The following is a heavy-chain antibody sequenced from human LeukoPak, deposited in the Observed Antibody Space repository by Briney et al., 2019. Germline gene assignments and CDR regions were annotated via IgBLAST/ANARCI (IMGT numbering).Heavy chain of an antibody. CDR3: ARDMAAAGPQNYYLDY. D-gene: IGHD6-13*01. CDR1: GGSISSYY. J-gene: IGHJ4*02. V-gene: IGHV4-4*07. CDR2: IYTSGST. Sequence: SETLSLTCTDSGGSISSYYWSWIRQPAGKGLEWIGRIYTSGSTNCNPSLKSRVTMSVDTSKNQFSLKLSSATAADTAVYYCARDMAAAGPQNYYLDYWGQGTLVTVSS.